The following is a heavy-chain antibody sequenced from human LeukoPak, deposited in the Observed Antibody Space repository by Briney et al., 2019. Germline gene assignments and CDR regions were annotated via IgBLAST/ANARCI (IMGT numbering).Heavy chain of an antibody. Sequence: GSLRLSCAASGFTFSDYYMSWIRQAPGKGLVWVSRIDSDGSSTSYADSVKGRFTISRDNAKNTLYLQMNSLRAEDTAVYYCARDREQWLPGAFDIWGQGTMVTVSS. CDR3: ARDREQWLPGAFDI. CDR2: IDSDGSST. V-gene: IGHV3-74*01. CDR1: GFTFSDYY. D-gene: IGHD6-19*01. J-gene: IGHJ3*02.